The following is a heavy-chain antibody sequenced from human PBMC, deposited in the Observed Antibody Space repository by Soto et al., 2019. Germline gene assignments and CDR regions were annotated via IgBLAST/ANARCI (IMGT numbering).Heavy chain of an antibody. CDR3: AKGQTAMDGADDAFDI. J-gene: IGHJ3*02. CDR2: ISDDGSNK. CDR1: GFTFSSYG. D-gene: IGHD5-18*01. V-gene: IGHV3-30*18. Sequence: GGSLRLSCAASGFTFSSYGMHWVRQAPGKGLEWVAVISDDGSNKYYADSVKGRFTISRDNSKNTLYLQMNSLRAEDAAVYYCAKGQTAMDGADDAFDIWGQGTMVTVSS.